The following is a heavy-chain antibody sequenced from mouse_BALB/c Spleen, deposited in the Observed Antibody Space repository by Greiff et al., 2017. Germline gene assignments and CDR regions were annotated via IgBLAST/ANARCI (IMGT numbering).Heavy chain of an antibody. CDR1: GFTFSSFG. D-gene: IGHD2-4*01. Sequence: EVKLMESGGGLVQPGGSRKLSCAASGFTFSSFGMHWVRQAPEKGLEWVAYISSGGSYTYYPDSVKGRFTISRDNAKNTLYLQMSSLKSEDTAMYDCAIRWDYDWFAYWGQGTLVTVSA. CDR3: AIRWDYDWFAY. V-gene: IGHV5-6*03. CDR2: ISSGGSYT. J-gene: IGHJ3*01.